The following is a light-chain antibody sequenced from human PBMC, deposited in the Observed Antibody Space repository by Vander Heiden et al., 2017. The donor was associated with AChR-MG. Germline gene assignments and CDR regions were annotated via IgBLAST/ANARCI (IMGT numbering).Light chain of an antibody. CDR3: QQYNIYPWT. J-gene: IGKJ1*01. Sequence: DLQLTQSPSTLSASVGDRVTSTCRASQSISNWLAWYQQKPGKAPKLLIYKASSLESGVPSRCSGSGSGTEFTLTISSLQPDDFATYYCQQYNIYPWTFGQGTKVEI. V-gene: IGKV1-5*03. CDR2: KAS. CDR1: QSISNW.